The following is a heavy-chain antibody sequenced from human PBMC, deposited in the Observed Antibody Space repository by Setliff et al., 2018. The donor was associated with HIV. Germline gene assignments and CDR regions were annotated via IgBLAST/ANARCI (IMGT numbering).Heavy chain of an antibody. CDR3: ARGTHYFDRTQFDP. D-gene: IGHD3-9*01. V-gene: IGHV3-48*03. CDR1: GFTFSTHE. Sequence: PGGSLRLSCAASGFTFSTHEMNWVRQAPGKGLEWVSYITGTVYYADSVKGRFTVSRDNARNSLYLQMNTLRPEDTAFYYCARGTHYFDRTQFDPWGQGTLVTVSS. J-gene: IGHJ5*02. CDR2: ITGTV.